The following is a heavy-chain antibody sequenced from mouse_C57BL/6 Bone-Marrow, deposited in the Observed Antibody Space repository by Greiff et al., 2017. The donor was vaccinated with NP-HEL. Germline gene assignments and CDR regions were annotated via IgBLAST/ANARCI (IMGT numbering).Heavy chain of an antibody. CDR3: ARDDDYDGEAWFAY. D-gene: IGHD2-4*01. CDR1: GFTFSDFY. CDR2: SRNKANDYTT. V-gene: IGHV7-1*01. J-gene: IGHJ3*01. Sequence: EVMLVESGGGLVQSGRSLRLSCATSGFTFSDFYMEWVRQAPGKGLEWIAASRNKANDYTTEYSASVKGRFIVSRDTSQSILYLQMNALRAEDTAIYYCARDDDYDGEAWFAYWGQGTLVTVSA.